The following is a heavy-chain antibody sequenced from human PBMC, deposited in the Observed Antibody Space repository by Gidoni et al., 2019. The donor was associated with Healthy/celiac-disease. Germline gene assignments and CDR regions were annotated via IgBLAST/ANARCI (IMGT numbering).Heavy chain of an antibody. J-gene: IGHJ6*02. D-gene: IGHD6-6*01. V-gene: IGHV1-69*01. Sequence: QVQLVQSGAEVKKPGSSVKVSCKASGGTFSSYAISWVRQAPGQGLEWMGGIIPIFGTANYAQKFQGRVTITADESTSTAYMELSSLRSEDTAVYYCARDSSIAAHGGYYYGMDVWGQGTTVTVSS. CDR1: GGTFSSYA. CDR3: ARDSSIAAHGGYYYGMDV. CDR2: IIPIFGTA.